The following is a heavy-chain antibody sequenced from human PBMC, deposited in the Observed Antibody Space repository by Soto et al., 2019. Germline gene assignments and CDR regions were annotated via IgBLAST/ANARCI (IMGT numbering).Heavy chain of an antibody. Sequence: QLQLQESGSGLVKPSQTLTLTCAVSGGSINSDGYSWSWIRQPAGKGLEWIGYIYHSGSTYYNPSLKSRVTISVDRSKNQFSLKLSSVTAADTAVYYCASGLVNTLHYWGQGTLVTVSS. D-gene: IGHD4-17*01. CDR3: ASGLVNTLHY. CDR2: IYHSGST. CDR1: GGSINSDGYS. J-gene: IGHJ4*02. V-gene: IGHV4-30-2*01.